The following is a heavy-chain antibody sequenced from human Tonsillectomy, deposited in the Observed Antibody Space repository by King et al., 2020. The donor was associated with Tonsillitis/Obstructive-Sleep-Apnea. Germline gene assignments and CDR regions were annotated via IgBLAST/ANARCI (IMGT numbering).Heavy chain of an antibody. D-gene: IGHD5-12*01. CDR2: INTNTGNP. Sequence: QLVQSGSELKKPGASVKVSCKASGYTFTSYAMNWVRQAPGQGLEWMGWINTNTGNPTYAQGFTGRFVFSLHTSVSTAYLQISSLRAEDTAVYYCVREPSGLGMVATGPFFDYWGQGTLVTVSS. V-gene: IGHV7-4-1*02. CDR3: VREPSGLGMVATGPFFDY. J-gene: IGHJ4*02. CDR1: GYTFTSYA.